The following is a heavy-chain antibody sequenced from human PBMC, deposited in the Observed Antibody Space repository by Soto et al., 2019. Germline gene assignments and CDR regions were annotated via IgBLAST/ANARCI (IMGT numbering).Heavy chain of an antibody. CDR2: INPNSGGT. CDR3: ARSPYYDFWSGYYARKPDYYYGMDV. J-gene: IGHJ6*02. CDR1: GYTFTGDF. Sequence: APVKRSRKAAGYTFTGDFMHWGRQAPGQGLEWMGWINPNSGGTNYAQKLQGWVTMNRDTSISTDYMELSRLRSDDTAVYYCARSPYYDFWSGYYARKPDYYYGMDVWGQGTTVTVSS. D-gene: IGHD3-3*01. V-gene: IGHV1-2*04.